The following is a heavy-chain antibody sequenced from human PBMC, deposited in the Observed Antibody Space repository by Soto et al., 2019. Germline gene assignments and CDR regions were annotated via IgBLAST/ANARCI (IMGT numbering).Heavy chain of an antibody. CDR3: ARVVRLPYCSGGSCPYYFDY. D-gene: IGHD2-15*01. CDR2: ISAYNGNT. Sequence: ASVKVSCKASGYTFTSYGISWVRQAPGQGLEWMGWISAYNGNTNYAQKLQGRVTMTTDTSTSTAYMELRSLRSDDTAVHYCARVVRLPYCSGGSCPYYFDYWGQGTLVTVSS. V-gene: IGHV1-18*04. J-gene: IGHJ4*02. CDR1: GYTFTSYG.